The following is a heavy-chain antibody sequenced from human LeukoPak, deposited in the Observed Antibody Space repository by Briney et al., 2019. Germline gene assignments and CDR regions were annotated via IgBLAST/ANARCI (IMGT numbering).Heavy chain of an antibody. CDR2: ISNDGETT. V-gene: IGHV3-23*01. CDR3: AEGHRWHDY. D-gene: IGHD5-24*01. Sequence: GGSLRLSCAASGLSFSSIAMTWVRQTPGKGLEWVSSISNDGETTFYADSVKGRFTISKDNSKNTLHLQMNSLRVEETAVYYCAEGHRWHDYWGQGALVTVSS. CDR1: GLSFSSIA. J-gene: IGHJ4*02.